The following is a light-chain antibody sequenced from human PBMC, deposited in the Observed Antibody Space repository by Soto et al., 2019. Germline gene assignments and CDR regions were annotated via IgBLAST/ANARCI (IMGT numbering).Light chain of an antibody. CDR2: DAS. Sequence: DIHITHSPSSLSASVGDRVMITCRASQTISTYLNWYQQKPGTAPKLLIYDASTLQSGVPSRFSGSGSGTDFTLTISNLQPEDFATFYCQQSFSRPMYTFGQGTKVDIK. V-gene: IGKV1-39*01. J-gene: IGKJ2*01. CDR1: QTISTY. CDR3: QQSFSRPMYT.